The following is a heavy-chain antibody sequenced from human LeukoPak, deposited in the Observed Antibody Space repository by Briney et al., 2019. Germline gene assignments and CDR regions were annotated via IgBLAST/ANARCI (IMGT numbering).Heavy chain of an antibody. CDR2: IYYSGST. D-gene: IGHD3-10*01. CDR1: SGSISGYY. V-gene: IGHV4-59*01. CDR3: AQTYGSGSYLSYYMAV. Sequence: SETLSLTCTVSSGSISGYYWSWIRQPPGKGLEWIGYIYYSGSTNYNPSLKSRVTISVDTSKNQFSLKLSSLTAADTAVYYCAQTYGSGSYLSYYMAVWGKGTTVTVSS. J-gene: IGHJ6*03.